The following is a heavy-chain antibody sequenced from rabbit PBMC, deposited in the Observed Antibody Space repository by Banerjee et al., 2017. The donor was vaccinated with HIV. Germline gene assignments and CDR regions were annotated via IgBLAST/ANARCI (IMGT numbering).Heavy chain of an antibody. Sequence: QEQLEESGGGLVKPEGSLTLTCKASGFDFSSNGMSWVRQAPGKGLEWIAYTYPDYGTTDYASWVNGRFTISLDNAQNTVFLRMTSLTAADTATYFCARDLGGSSDLWGQGTLVTVS. D-gene: IGHD8-1*01. J-gene: IGHJ3*01. V-gene: IGHV1S47*01. CDR1: GFDFSSNG. CDR2: TYPDYGTT. CDR3: ARDLGGSSDL.